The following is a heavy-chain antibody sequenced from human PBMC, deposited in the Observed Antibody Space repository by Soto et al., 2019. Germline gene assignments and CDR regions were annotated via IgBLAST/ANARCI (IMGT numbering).Heavy chain of an antibody. V-gene: IGHV1-18*01. CDR2: ISAYNGNT. CDR1: GYTNTIYG. Sequence: GASVNVSCKTSGYTNTIYGISWVRQAPGQGLEWMGWISAYNGNTNYAQKLQGRVTMTTDTSTSTAYMELRSLRSDDTAVYYCASPLEWGLPYGMDVWGQGTTVTVSS. D-gene: IGHD3-3*01. CDR3: ASPLEWGLPYGMDV. J-gene: IGHJ6*02.